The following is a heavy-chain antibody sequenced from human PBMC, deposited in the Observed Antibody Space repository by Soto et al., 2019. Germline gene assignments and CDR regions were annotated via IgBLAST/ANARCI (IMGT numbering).Heavy chain of an antibody. CDR2: IYYSGST. Sequence: PSETLSLTCTVSGGSISSYYWSWIRQPPGKGLEWIGYIYYSGSTYYNPSLKSRVTISVDTSKNQFSLKLSSVTAADTAVYYCARDKSANDDFWSGYLDYWGQGTLVTVSS. D-gene: IGHD3-3*01. CDR3: ARDKSANDDFWSGYLDY. CDR1: GGSISSYY. J-gene: IGHJ4*02. V-gene: IGHV4-30-4*01.